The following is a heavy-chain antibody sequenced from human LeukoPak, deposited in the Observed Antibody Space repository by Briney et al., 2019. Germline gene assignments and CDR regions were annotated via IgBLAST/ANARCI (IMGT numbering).Heavy chain of an antibody. CDR2: IYYSGST. CDR1: GGSISSYY. Sequence: SETLSLTCTVSGGSISSYYWSWIRQPPGKGLEWVGYIYYSGSTNYNPSLKSRVTISVDTSKNQFSLKLSSVTAADTAVYYCARNGGGYYGPPNNWFDPWGQGTLVTVSS. J-gene: IGHJ5*02. CDR3: ARNGGGYYGPPNNWFDP. V-gene: IGHV4-59*01. D-gene: IGHD3-10*01.